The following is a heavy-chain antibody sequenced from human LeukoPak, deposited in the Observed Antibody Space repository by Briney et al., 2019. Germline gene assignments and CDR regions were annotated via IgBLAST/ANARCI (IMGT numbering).Heavy chain of an antibody. CDR2: IWYDGSSE. CDR3: ARGNGLWFFNWFDP. CDR1: GFIFRNHG. V-gene: IGHV3-33*01. D-gene: IGHD3-10*01. Sequence: GGSLRLSCAASGFIFRNHGMHWVRQAPGKGLEWVAFIWYDGSSEYYADSVKGRFTISRDNSKNTLYLQMNSLRAEDTAVYYCARGNGLWFFNWFDPWGQGTLVTVSS. J-gene: IGHJ5*02.